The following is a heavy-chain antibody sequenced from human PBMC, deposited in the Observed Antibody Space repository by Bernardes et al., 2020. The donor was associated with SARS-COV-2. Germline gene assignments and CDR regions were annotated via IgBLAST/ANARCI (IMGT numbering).Heavy chain of an antibody. Sequence: ASVKVSCKASGYTFTGYYMHWVRQAPGQGLEWMGWINPNSGGTNYAQKFQGWVTMTRDTSISTAYMELSRLRSDDTAVYYCARGFLYCSSTSCYANWFDPGGQGTLVTVSS. CDR1: GYTFTGYY. D-gene: IGHD2-2*01. CDR3: ARGFLYCSSTSCYANWFDP. J-gene: IGHJ5*02. V-gene: IGHV1-2*04. CDR2: INPNSGGT.